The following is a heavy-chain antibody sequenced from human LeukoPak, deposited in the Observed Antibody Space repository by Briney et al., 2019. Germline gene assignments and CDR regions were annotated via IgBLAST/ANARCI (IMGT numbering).Heavy chain of an antibody. CDR1: EYRFTSYW. V-gene: IGHV5-10-1*01. J-gene: IGHJ5*02. D-gene: IGHD3-10*01. CDR3: ARQPQEGFGDFRWFDP. Sequence: GESLKISCKGSEYRFTSYWISWVRQMPGKGLEWMGRINPRDSYTSYSPSFQGHVTISADKSITTAYLQWSSLKASDTAIYYCARQPQEGFGDFRWFDPWGQGTLVTVSS. CDR2: INPRDSYT.